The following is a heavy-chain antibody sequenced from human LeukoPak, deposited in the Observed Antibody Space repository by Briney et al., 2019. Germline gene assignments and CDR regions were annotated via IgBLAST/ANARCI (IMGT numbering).Heavy chain of an antibody. CDR1: GGTFSGYY. V-gene: IGHV4-34*01. D-gene: IGHD6-6*01. Sequence: SETLSLTCAVYGGTFSGYYWSWIRQPPGKGLEWVGDINNSGSNNYNPYVNSRGPISVDTSKNQFSLKLSSVTAADTAVYYCARGRGNSRIAARPRPQLPSLSYYYMDVWGKGTTVTVSS. J-gene: IGHJ6*03. CDR3: ARGRGNSRIAARPRPQLPSLSYYYMDV. CDR2: INNSGSN.